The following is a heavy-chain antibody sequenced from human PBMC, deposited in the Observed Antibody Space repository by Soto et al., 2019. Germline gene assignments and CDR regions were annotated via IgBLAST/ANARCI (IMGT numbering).Heavy chain of an antibody. CDR1: GYTFTSYD. Sequence: ASVKVSCKASGYTFTSYDINWVRQATGQGLEWMGWMNPNSGNTGYAQKFQGRVTMTRNTSISTAYTELSSLRSEDTAVYYCARRITMVRGGSVNYYYYGMDVWGQGTTVTVSS. CDR2: MNPNSGNT. V-gene: IGHV1-8*01. CDR3: ARRITMVRGGSVNYYYYGMDV. D-gene: IGHD3-10*01. J-gene: IGHJ6*02.